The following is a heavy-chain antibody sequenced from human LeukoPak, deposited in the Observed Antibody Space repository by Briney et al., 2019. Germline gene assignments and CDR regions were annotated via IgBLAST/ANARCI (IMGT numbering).Heavy chain of an antibody. J-gene: IGHJ5*02. V-gene: IGHV4-59*12. Sequence: SETLSLTCTVSGGPISSYYWSWIRQPPGKGLEWIGYIYYSGSTYYNPSLKSRVTISVDTSKNQFSLKLCSVTAADTAVYYCARASYCSGGSCLGNWFDPWGQGTLVTVSS. CDR2: IYYSGST. D-gene: IGHD2-15*01. CDR3: ARASYCSGGSCLGNWFDP. CDR1: GGPISSYY.